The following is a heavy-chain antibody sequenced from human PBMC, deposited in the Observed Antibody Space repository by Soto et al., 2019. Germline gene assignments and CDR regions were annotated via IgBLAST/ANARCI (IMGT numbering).Heavy chain of an antibody. Sequence: SVKVSCKASGGSFSSYGINWVRQAPGQGLEWMGGSIPMFDTANYAQQFQGRVTITADEATGTAYMELSSLKSEDTAVCYCAGGSSHSRRFDPWGQGTLVTVSS. D-gene: IGHD2-15*01. CDR2: SIPMFDTA. J-gene: IGHJ5*02. CDR3: AGGSSHSRRFDP. CDR1: GGSFSSYG. V-gene: IGHV1-69*13.